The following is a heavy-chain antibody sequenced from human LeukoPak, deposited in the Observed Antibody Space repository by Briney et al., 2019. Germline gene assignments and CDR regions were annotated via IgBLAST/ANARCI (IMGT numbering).Heavy chain of an antibody. J-gene: IGHJ4*02. CDR1: GFTFSSYG. CDR3: ARSDYDYVWGSYRYTGYFDY. D-gene: IGHD3-16*02. Sequence: GGSLRLSCAASGFTFSSYGMHWVRQAPGKGLEWVAVISYDGSNKYYADSVKGRFTISRDNSKNTLYLQMNSLRAEDTAVYYCARSDYDYVWGSYRYTGYFDYWGQGTLVTVSS. CDR2: ISYDGSNK. V-gene: IGHV3-30*03.